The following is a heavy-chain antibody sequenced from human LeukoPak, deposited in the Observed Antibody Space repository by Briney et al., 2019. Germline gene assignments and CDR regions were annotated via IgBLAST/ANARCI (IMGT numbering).Heavy chain of an antibody. CDR2: IYSGGST. Sequence: GGSLRLSCPASGFTVSSNYMSWVRQAPGKGLEWVSVIYSGGSTYYADSVKGRFTISRDNSKNTLYLQMNSLRAEDTAVYYCAKHSSSWLSFNWFDPWGQGTLVTVSS. D-gene: IGHD6-13*01. CDR1: GFTVSSNY. J-gene: IGHJ5*02. V-gene: IGHV3-53*01. CDR3: AKHSSSWLSFNWFDP.